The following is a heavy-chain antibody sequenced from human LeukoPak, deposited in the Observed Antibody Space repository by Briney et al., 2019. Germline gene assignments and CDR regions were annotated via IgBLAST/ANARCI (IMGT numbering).Heavy chain of an antibody. D-gene: IGHD2-21*01. CDR3: ARAPFLWYFDC. Sequence: SETLSLICSVSGGSISSYYWSWIRQPPGKGLEWIGYIYYSGSTNYNPSLKSRVTISVDTSKNQFSLKLSSVTAADTAVYYCARAPFLWYFDCWGHGTLVTVSS. J-gene: IGHJ4*01. CDR2: IYYSGST. V-gene: IGHV4-59*01. CDR1: GGSISSYY.